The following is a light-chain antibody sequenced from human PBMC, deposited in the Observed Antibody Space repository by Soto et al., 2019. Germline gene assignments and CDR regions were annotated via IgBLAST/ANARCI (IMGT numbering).Light chain of an antibody. Sequence: DIQMTQSPSPPSASVGDRSTITFRASQSISSWLAWYQQKPGKAPKLLIYKASSLESGVPSRFSGSGSGTEFTLTISSLQPDDFATYYCQQYNSYSKAFGQGTKVDIK. CDR3: QQYNSYSKA. CDR2: KAS. CDR1: QSISSW. J-gene: IGKJ1*01. V-gene: IGKV1-5*03.